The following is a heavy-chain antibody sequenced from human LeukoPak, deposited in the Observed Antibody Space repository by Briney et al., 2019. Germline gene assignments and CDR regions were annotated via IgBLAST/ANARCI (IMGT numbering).Heavy chain of an antibody. V-gene: IGHV4-39*01. CDR2: IYSSGST. CDR3: ARTYCSGGSCHFDY. J-gene: IGHJ4*02. CDR1: GDSISQSNYY. Sequence: SETLSLTCTVSGDSISQSNYYWGWLRQPPGKALEWLGSIYSSGSTYYDPPLKSRITVSADMSKNQFSLKVTSVTAADTAVYYCARTYCSGGSCHFDYWGQGTLVTVSS. D-gene: IGHD2-15*01.